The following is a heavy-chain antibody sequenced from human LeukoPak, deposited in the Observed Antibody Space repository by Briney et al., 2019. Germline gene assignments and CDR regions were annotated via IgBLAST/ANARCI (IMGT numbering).Heavy chain of an antibody. CDR3: ARDGHYDILTGYFQD. J-gene: IGHJ1*01. Sequence: PGGSLRLSCAASGFTFTDYYMSWIRQAPGKGLEWASYITNSGTTIYYADSVKGRFTISRGDAKNSLYLQMNSLRAEDTAVYYCARDGHYDILTGYFQDWGQGTLVTVSS. V-gene: IGHV3-11*01. CDR1: GFTFTDYY. D-gene: IGHD3-9*01. CDR2: ITNSGTTI.